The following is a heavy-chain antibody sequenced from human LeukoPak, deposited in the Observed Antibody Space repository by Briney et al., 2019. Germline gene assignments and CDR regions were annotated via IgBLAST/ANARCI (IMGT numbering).Heavy chain of an antibody. CDR3: GGRRGYSGYEDY. V-gene: IGHV4-59*08. Sequence: SETLSLTCTVSGGSISPYYWSWIRQPPGKGLEWSVYIDYGGGNNYNPSLKSRVTISVDTSKNQFSLQLSSVTDADTAVYYCGGRRGYSGYEDYWGQGNLVTVSS. CDR2: IDYGGGN. CDR1: GGSISPYY. D-gene: IGHD5-12*01. J-gene: IGHJ4*02.